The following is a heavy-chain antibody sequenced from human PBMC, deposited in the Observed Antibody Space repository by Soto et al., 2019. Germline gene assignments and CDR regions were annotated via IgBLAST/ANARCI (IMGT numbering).Heavy chain of an antibody. CDR1: GYTFPSYD. J-gene: IGHJ4*02. CDR3: ARDGWYVGDY. CDR2: ISAYNGNT. V-gene: IGHV1-18*01. D-gene: IGHD6-19*01. Sequence: GASVKVSCKASGYTFPSYDVNCVRQATGQGLEWMGWISAYNGNTKYAQKLQGRVTMTTDTSTSTAYMELRSLRSDDTAVYYCARDGWYVGDYWGQGTLVTVSS.